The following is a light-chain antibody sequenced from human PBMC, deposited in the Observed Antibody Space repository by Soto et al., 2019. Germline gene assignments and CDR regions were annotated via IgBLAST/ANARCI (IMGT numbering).Light chain of an antibody. J-gene: IGKJ5*01. CDR1: QSISNH. CDR2: GSS. Sequence: DLPMTQSPSSPSASFGDRVTLTFRTSQSISNHLNWYQQKPGEAPKLLIYGSSSLHYGVPSRFSGSGSGSAFTLTISSLQPEDSATYYCQQSFTAPITFGQGTRLEIK. CDR3: QQSFTAPIT. V-gene: IGKV1-39*01.